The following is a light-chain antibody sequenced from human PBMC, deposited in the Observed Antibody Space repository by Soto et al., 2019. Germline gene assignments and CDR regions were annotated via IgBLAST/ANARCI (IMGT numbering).Light chain of an antibody. V-gene: IGKV3-20*01. CDR2: DLS. Sequence: EIVLTQSPGTLSLSPGERATLSCRASQTITNTYLAWYQQKVGQAPRLLIYDLSTRATGIPDRFSGSGSGTDFTLTISRLEPEDFAVYYCQQYGTSPRTFGPETKVDIK. CDR3: QQYGTSPRT. J-gene: IGKJ3*01. CDR1: QTITNTY.